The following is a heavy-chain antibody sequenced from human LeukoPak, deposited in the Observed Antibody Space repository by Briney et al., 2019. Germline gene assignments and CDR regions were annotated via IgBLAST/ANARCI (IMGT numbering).Heavy chain of an antibody. CDR2: INHSGST. J-gene: IGHJ4*02. CDR1: SGSFSGYY. V-gene: IGHV4-34*01. Sequence: PSETLSLTCAAYSGSFSGYYWSWIRQPPGKGLEWIGEINHSGSTNYNPSLKSRVTISVDTSKNQFSLKLSSVTAADTAVYYCARGPRRWFGEPYSFDYWGQGTLVTVSS. CDR3: ARGPRRWFGEPYSFDY. D-gene: IGHD3-10*01.